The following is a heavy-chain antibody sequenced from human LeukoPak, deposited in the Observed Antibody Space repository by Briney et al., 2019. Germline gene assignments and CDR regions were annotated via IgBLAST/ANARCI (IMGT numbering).Heavy chain of an antibody. Sequence: ASVKVSCKASGYTFTSYYMHWVRQAPGQGLEWMGIINPSGGSTSYAQKFQGRVTMTRDTSTSTVYMELSSLRSEDTAVYYCARGRSSGWYRADAFDIWGQGTMVTVSS. J-gene: IGHJ3*02. D-gene: IGHD6-19*01. V-gene: IGHV1-46*01. CDR2: INPSGGST. CDR3: ARGRSSGWYRADAFDI. CDR1: GYTFTSYY.